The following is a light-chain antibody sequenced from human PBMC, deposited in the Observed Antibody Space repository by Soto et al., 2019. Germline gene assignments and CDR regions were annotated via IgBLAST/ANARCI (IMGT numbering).Light chain of an antibody. CDR2: EVS. CDR3: SSYTTSSTLV. V-gene: IGLV2-18*02. J-gene: IGLJ2*01. Sequence: QPVLTQPPSVSGSPGQSVTLSCTGTSSDVGYYNRVSWYQQPPGTAPKLMVFEVSNRPSGVPDRFSGSKSGNTASLTISGLQAEDEADYYCSSYTTSSTLVFGGGTKLTVL. CDR1: SSDVGYYNR.